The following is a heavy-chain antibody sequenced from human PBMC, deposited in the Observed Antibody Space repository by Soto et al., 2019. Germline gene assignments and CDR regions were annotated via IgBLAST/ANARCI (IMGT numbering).Heavy chain of an antibody. V-gene: IGHV1-69*01. CDR2: IIPIFGTA. CDR3: ASNYYDSSGYYMGYFDY. J-gene: IGHJ4*02. Sequence: QVQLVQSGAEVKKPGSSVKVSCKASGGTFSSYAISWVRQAPGQGLEWMGGIIPIFGTANYAQKFQGRVTITADESTSTAYMGLSSLRSEDTAVYYCASNYYDSSGYYMGYFDYWGQGTLVTVSS. CDR1: GGTFSSYA. D-gene: IGHD3-22*01.